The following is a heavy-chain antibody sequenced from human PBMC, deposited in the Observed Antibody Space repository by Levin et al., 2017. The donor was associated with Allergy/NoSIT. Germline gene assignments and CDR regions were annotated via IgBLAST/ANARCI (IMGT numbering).Heavy chain of an antibody. CDR3: SSIAARTGSLFDY. CDR2: IKSKTDGGTT. CDR1: GFTFSNAW. V-gene: IGHV3-15*01. Sequence: GGSLRLSCAASGFTFSNAWMSWVRQAPGKGLEWVGRIKSKTDGGTTDYAAPVKGRFTISRDDSKNTLYLQMNSLKTEDTAVYYCSSIAARTGSLFDYWGQGTLVTVSS. J-gene: IGHJ4*02. D-gene: IGHD6-6*01.